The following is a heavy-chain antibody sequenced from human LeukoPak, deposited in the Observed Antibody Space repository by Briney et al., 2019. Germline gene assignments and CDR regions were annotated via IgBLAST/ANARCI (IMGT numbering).Heavy chain of an antibody. V-gene: IGHV3-74*03. CDR1: GFTFSTHW. CDR3: ARAVDWCSGGSCCFDY. D-gene: IGHD2-15*01. CDR2: INSDGRST. J-gene: IGHJ4*02. Sequence: AGGSLRLSCAASGFTFSTHWMHWVRQAPGKGLVWVSQINSDGRSTTYADSVKGRFTISRDNAKNTLYLQMNSLRAEDTAVYYCARAVDWCSGGSCCFDYWGQGTLVTVSS.